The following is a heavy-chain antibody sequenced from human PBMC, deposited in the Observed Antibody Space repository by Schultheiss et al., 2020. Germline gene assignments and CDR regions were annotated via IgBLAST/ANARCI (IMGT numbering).Heavy chain of an antibody. CDR2: IYTSGST. CDR3: ARAAGSTSRGYYYYYGVDV. V-gene: IGHV4-4*07. D-gene: IGHD2-2*01. CDR1: GGSISSYY. Sequence: SETLSLTCTVSGGSISSYYWSWIRQPAGKGLEWIGRIYTSGSTNYNPSLKSRVTISLDASKSQFSLYLSSVTAADTAVYYCARAAGSTSRGYYYYYGVDVWGQGTTVTVSS. J-gene: IGHJ6*02.